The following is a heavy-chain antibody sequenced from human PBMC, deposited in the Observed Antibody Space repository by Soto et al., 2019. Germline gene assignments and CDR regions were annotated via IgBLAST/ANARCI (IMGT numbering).Heavy chain of an antibody. CDR3: ARLRRFYYYYGMDV. CDR2: INPNSGGT. Sequence: ASVKVSCKASGYTFTGYYMHWVRQAPGQGLEWMGWINPNSGGTNYAQKFQGWVTMTRDTSISTAYMELSRLRSDDTAVYYCARLRRFYYYYGMDVWGQGTTVTVSS. CDR1: GYTFTGYY. D-gene: IGHD3-16*01. V-gene: IGHV1-2*04. J-gene: IGHJ6*02.